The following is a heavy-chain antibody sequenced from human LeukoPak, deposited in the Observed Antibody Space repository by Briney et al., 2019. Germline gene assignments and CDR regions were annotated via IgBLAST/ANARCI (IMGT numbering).Heavy chain of an antibody. Sequence: GGSLRLSCTASGFTFGDYAMTWVRQAPGKGLEWVSYISSSGSAIYYADSVKGRFTISRDNAKNSLYLQMNSLRAEDTAVYYCARAKRNGFDIWGQGTMVTVSS. CDR1: GFTFGDYA. V-gene: IGHV3-48*03. CDR3: ARAKRNGFDI. CDR2: ISSSGSAI. J-gene: IGHJ3*02.